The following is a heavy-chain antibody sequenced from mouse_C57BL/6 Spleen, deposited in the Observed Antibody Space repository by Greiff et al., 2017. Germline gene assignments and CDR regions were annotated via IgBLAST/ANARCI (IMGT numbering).Heavy chain of an antibody. CDR3: ARDDDDFDD. CDR2: IDPSDSYT. Sequence: VQLQQPGAELVMPGASVKLSCKASGYTFTSYWMHWVKQRPGQGLEWIGEIDPSDSYTNYNQKFKGKSTLTVDKSSSTAYMQLSSLTSEDSAVYCCARDDDDFDDWGTGTTVTVSS. CDR1: GYTFTSYW. D-gene: IGHD2-4*01. V-gene: IGHV1-69*01. J-gene: IGHJ1*03.